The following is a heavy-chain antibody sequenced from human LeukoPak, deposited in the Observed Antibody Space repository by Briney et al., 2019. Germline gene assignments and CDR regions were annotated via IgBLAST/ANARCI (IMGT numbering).Heavy chain of an antibody. J-gene: IGHJ4*02. CDR3: ARMFEF. Sequence: GGSLRLSCVVSGFTFSNYEMNWVRQAPGKGLEWVSYISSSGSTTYYADSVKGRFTISRDNAKDSLFLQMNSLRAEDTAVYFCARMFEFWGQGTLVTVSS. CDR1: GFTFSNYE. CDR2: ISSSGSTT. V-gene: IGHV3-48*03.